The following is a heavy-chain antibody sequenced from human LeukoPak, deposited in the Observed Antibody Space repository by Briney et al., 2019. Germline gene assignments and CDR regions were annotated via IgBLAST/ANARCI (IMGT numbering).Heavy chain of an antibody. CDR1: GGSITGYH. V-gene: IGHV4-4*08. J-gene: IGHJ3*02. CDR2: IYSSETT. Sequence: SETLSLTCTVSGGSITGYHGNWIRQPPGKGLEWIGYIYSSETTVYKPSLKSRVTISADTSKNQFSLKLASVTAADTAIYYCARRNDFDIWGQGTMVTVSS. CDR3: ARRNDFDI.